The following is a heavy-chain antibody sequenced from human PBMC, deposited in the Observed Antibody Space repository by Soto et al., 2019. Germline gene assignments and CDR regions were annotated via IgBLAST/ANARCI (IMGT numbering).Heavy chain of an antibody. CDR3: ARSGSSWNLREFDS. CDR2: ISSSGSPL. D-gene: IGHD6-13*01. J-gene: IGHJ4*02. CDR1: GFTFSDHY. V-gene: IGHV3-11*01. Sequence: TGGSLRLSCAASGFTFSDHYMSWVRQAPEKGLEWISYISSSGSPLYYADSVKGRFTISRDNAKNSLYLQMNSLRADDTAVYYCARSGSSWNLREFDSWGQGTLVTVSS.